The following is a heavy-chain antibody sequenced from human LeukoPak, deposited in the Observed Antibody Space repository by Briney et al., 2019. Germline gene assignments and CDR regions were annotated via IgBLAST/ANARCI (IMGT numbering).Heavy chain of an antibody. CDR3: ARSRTAYYNVYADF. J-gene: IGHJ4*02. Sequence: GGTLRLSCVASGFTFSSYWMSWFREAPGKGLEGVANIKEDGSEKYYAHYVKGRFTISRDNAKNSLSLQMSSLRDEDTAVFYCARSRTAYYNVYADFWGQGTLVTVSS. D-gene: IGHD1-26*01. CDR1: GFTFSSYW. V-gene: IGHV3-7*01. CDR2: IKEDGSEK.